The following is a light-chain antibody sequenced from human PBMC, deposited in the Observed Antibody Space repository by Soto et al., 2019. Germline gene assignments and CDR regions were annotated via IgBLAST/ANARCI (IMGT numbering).Light chain of an antibody. CDR2: DTI. CDR1: QDLTNY. J-gene: IGKJ2*01. Sequence: DIQMTQSPPSLAASVGDRVTITCQASQDLTNYLNWYQQKPGEAPKLLIYDTITLEEGVPTRFSGGGSGTDFTFTINGLQPEDAAIYSCQQYVNLPYTFGQGTKLKIK. CDR3: QQYVNLPYT. V-gene: IGKV1-33*01.